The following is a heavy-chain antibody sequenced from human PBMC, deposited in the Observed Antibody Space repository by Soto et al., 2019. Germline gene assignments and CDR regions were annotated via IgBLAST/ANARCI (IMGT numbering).Heavy chain of an antibody. Sequence: GESLKISCKGSGYSFTTYRIGWIRQMPGKGLEWMGIIYPGDSETRCSPSFQGQVTISADKSNTTAYLQWSSLKASDTAMYYCATIYGDPIDYWGQGTLVTVSS. CDR1: GYSFTTYR. CDR3: ATIYGDPIDY. V-gene: IGHV5-51*01. J-gene: IGHJ4*02. CDR2: IYPGDSET. D-gene: IGHD4-17*01.